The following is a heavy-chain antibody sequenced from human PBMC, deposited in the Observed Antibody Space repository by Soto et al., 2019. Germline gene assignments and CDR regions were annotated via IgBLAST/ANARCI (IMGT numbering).Heavy chain of an antibody. J-gene: IGHJ6*02. CDR2: VYNSGST. CDR1: GGSISGGYYY. CDR3: ARGSRSYGVDV. Sequence: SETLSLTCTVSGGSISGGYYYWSWSRQLPGNGLEWIGYVYNSGSTYSNRSLKGRLTISVDTSKNQFSLKLSSVTAADTAVYYCARGSRSYGVDVWGQGTTVTVSS. V-gene: IGHV4-31*03.